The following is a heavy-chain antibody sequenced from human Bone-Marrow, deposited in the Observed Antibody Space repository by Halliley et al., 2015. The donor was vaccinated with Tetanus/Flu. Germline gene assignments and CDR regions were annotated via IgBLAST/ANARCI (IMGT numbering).Heavy chain of an antibody. V-gene: IGHV4-59*01. D-gene: IGHD3-16*01. CDR2: IYYSGST. CDR3: ARWFRPVGVSYYYAMDV. Sequence: TLFLTCSVSGASIGSYYWSWIRQPPGKGLERIGHIYYSGSTSYNPSLKSRVTISVDTSKNQFSLKLSSVTAADTAVYCCARWFRPVGVSYYYAMDVWGQGTSVTVSS. CDR1: GASIGSYY. J-gene: IGHJ6*02.